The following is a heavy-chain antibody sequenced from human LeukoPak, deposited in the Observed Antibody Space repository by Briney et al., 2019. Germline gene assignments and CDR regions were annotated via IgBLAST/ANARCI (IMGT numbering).Heavy chain of an antibody. CDR1: GFTVSSNY. CDR2: ISSSDDGT. Sequence: GVLRLSCAASGFTVSSNYMSWVRQAPGKGLEWVSAISSSDDGTYHAGSVRGRFTISRDSSKNTLYLQMNNLRTEDAAIYYCAKAPVTSCRGAFCYPLDSWGQGTLVTVSS. J-gene: IGHJ4*02. D-gene: IGHD2-15*01. CDR3: AKAPVTSCRGAFCYPLDS. V-gene: IGHV3-23*01.